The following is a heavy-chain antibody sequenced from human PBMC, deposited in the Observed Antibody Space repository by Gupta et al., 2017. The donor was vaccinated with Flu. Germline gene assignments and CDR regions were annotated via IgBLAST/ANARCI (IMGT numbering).Heavy chain of an antibody. CDR3: ARDGYSYGFYAYGMDV. Sequence: EVQLVESGGGLVQPGGSLRLSCAASGFTFSSYWMSWVRQAPGKGLEWVANIKQDGSEKYYVDSVKGRFTISRDNAKNSLYLQMNSLRAEDTAVYYCARDGYSYGFYAYGMDVWGQGTTVTVSS. V-gene: IGHV3-7*01. J-gene: IGHJ6*02. CDR2: IKQDGSEK. CDR1: GFTFSSYW. D-gene: IGHD5-18*01.